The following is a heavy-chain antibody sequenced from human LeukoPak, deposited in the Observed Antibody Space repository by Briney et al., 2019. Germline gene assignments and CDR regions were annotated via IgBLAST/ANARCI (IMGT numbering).Heavy chain of an antibody. CDR2: IIPIFGTA. Sequence: SVKVSCKASGGTFSSYAISWVRQAPGQGLEWMGVIIPIFGTANYAQKFEGRVTITADESTSTAYMELSRLRSEDTAVYYCATSLEADPYCSSTSCYGSYYYGMDVWGQGTTVTVFS. CDR1: GGTFSSYA. D-gene: IGHD2-2*01. CDR3: ATSLEADPYCSSTSCYGSYYYGMDV. J-gene: IGHJ6*02. V-gene: IGHV1-69*13.